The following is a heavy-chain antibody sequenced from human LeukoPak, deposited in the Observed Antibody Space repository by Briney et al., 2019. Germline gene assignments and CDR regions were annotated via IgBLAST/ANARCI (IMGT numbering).Heavy chain of an antibody. CDR1: GGTFSSYA. Sequence: SVKVSCKASGGTFSSYAISWVRQAPGQGLEWMGGIIPIFGTANYAQKFQGRVTITTDESTSTAHMELSSLRSEDTAVYYCARGHYYDSSGYYYYFDYWGQGTLVTVSS. J-gene: IGHJ4*02. CDR3: ARGHYYDSSGYYYYFDY. D-gene: IGHD3-22*01. V-gene: IGHV1-69*05. CDR2: IIPIFGTA.